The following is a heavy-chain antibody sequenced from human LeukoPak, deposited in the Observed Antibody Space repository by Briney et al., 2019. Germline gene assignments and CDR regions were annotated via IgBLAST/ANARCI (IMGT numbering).Heavy chain of an antibody. CDR2: ISYDGSNK. Sequence: GRSLRLSCAASGFTFSSYAMHWVRQAPGKGLEWVAVISYDGSNKYYADSVKGRFTISRDNSKNTLYLQMNSLRAEDTAVYYCARVRGGYCSSTSCPRAFDYWGQGTLVTVSS. V-gene: IGHV3-30-3*01. CDR3: ARVRGGYCSSTSCPRAFDY. D-gene: IGHD2-2*01. J-gene: IGHJ4*02. CDR1: GFTFSSYA.